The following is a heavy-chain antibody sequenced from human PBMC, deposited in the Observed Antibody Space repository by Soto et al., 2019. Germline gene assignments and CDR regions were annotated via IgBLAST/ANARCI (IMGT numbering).Heavy chain of an antibody. D-gene: IGHD5-18*01. V-gene: IGHV1-8*01. CDR2: MNPGSGDT. CDR1: GYTFTNND. J-gene: IGHJ5*02. Sequence: ASVKVSCKASGYTFTNNDVTWVRQATGQGLEWMGWMNPGSGDTGYAQKFQGRVTMTRDISIATAYMELGSLRSEDTAIYYCARMASFGSLNWFDPWGQGTLVTSPQ. CDR3: ARMASFGSLNWFDP.